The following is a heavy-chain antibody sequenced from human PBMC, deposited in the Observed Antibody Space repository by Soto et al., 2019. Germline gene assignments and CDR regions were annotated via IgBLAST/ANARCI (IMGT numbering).Heavy chain of an antibody. Sequence: EVQLVESGGRLVQPGRSLRLSCVGTGLNFDDFAMPWVRQAPGKGLEWVSGITWNSRVLAYADSVKGRFTISRDNARNSLYLQMDSLRDEDTALYDCAKGRYDFWSPYYFDSWGQGTLVTVSS. D-gene: IGHD3-3*01. J-gene: IGHJ4*02. V-gene: IGHV3-9*01. CDR2: ITWNSRVL. CDR1: GLNFDDFA. CDR3: AKGRYDFWSPYYFDS.